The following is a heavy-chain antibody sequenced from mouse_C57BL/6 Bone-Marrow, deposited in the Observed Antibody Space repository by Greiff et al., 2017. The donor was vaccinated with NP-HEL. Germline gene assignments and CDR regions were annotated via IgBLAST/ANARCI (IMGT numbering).Heavy chain of an antibody. CDR3: ARYMDFPYGSSYDMDG. CDR1: GFTFTDSY. D-gene: IGHD1-1*01. CDR2: IRNKANGYTT. V-gene: IGHV7-3*01. J-gene: IGHJ4*01. Sequence: EVKFVESGGGLVQPGGSLSLSCAASGFTFTDSYMSWVRQPPGKALEWLGFIRNKANGYTTEYSASVKGRFTISRDNSQSILYLQMKALRAEDSATYYCARYMDFPYGSSYDMDGWGKGTSVTVAS.